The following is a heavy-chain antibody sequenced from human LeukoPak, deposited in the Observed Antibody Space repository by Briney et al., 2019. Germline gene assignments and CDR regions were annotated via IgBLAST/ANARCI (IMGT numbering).Heavy chain of an antibody. CDR1: GFTFSSYG. J-gene: IGHJ4*02. CDR3: APSQGHGIGY. D-gene: IGHD1-14*01. V-gene: IGHV3-30*02. CDR2: IRYDGSNK. Sequence: GGSLRLSCAASGFTFSSYGMHWVRQAPGKGLEWVAFIRYDGSNKYYADSVKGRFTISRDNAKNSLYLQMNSLRAEDTAVYYCAPSQGHGIGYWGQGTLVTVSS.